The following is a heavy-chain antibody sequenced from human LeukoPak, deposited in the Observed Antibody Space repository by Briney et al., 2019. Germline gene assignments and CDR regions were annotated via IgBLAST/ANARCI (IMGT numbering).Heavy chain of an antibody. CDR2: ISHDGSNK. J-gene: IGHJ4*02. D-gene: IGHD1-26*01. Sequence: ETSLRLSCAASGFTFNNYGMHWVRQAPGKGLEWVAVISHDGSNKYYANSVKGRFTISRDNSKNTLYLQMDSLRVEDTAVYYCAKWLYSGKYWTGKDYFDYWGQGTLVTVSS. CDR1: GFTFNNYG. V-gene: IGHV3-30*18. CDR3: AKWLYSGKYWTGKDYFDY.